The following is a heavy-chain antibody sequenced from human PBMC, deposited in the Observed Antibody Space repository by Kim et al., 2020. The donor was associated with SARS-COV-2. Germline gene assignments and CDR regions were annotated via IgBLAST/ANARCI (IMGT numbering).Heavy chain of an antibody. CDR3: AKGGEGITVSLFDS. V-gene: IGHV6-1*01. D-gene: IGHD6-19*01. CDR1: GDSVSSTRAS. Sequence: SQTLSLTCAISGDSVSSTRASWNLIRKSPSRGLEWLGRTYHRSKWYADYAVSVRSRLTVNADTSKNQFSLQLNSVTPEDTAVYYCAKGGEGITVSLFDSWGQGTLVTVSS. J-gene: IGHJ4*02. CDR2: TYHRSKWYA.